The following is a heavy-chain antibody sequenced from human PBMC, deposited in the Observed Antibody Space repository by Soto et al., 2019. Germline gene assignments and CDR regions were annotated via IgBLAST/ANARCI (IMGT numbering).Heavy chain of an antibody. J-gene: IGHJ5*02. CDR3: GSVRPSGYVLS. Sequence: SETLSLTCTVSGGSLSSYYWTWIRQSPGKGLEWIGYVYFSGNTNYNPSLKSRVTISIDTSKNQFSLRLASVTAADTAFYYCGSVRPSGYVLSWGQGTLVTVPQ. V-gene: IGHV4-59*01. CDR1: GGSLSSYY. D-gene: IGHD6-25*01. CDR2: VYFSGNT.